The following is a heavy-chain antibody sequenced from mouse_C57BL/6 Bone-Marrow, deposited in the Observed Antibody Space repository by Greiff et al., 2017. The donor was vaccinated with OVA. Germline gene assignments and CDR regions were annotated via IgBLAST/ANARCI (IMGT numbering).Heavy chain of an antibody. V-gene: IGHV1-52*01. Sequence: VKLQQPGAELVRPGSSVKLSCKASGYTFTSYWMHWVKQRPIQGLEWIGNIDPSDSETHYNQKFKDKATLTVDKSSSTAYMQLSSLTSEDSAVYYCATYYGALPYWGQGTLVTVSA. CDR2: IDPSDSET. CDR3: ATYYGALPY. CDR1: GYTFTSYW. D-gene: IGHD2-10*01. J-gene: IGHJ3*01.